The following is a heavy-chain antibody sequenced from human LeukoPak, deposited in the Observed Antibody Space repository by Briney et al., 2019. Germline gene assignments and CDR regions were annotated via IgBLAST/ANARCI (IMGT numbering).Heavy chain of an antibody. J-gene: IGHJ5*02. CDR1: GYTFTSYG. CDR2: ISAYNCNT. Sequence: APVKVSCKASGYTFTSYGISWVRQAPGQGLEWMGWISAYNCNTNYAQKLQGRVTMTTDTSTSTAYMELRSLRSDDTAVYYCARDVGPYVQQQLVPVWFDPWGQGTLVTVSS. CDR3: ARDVGPYVQQQLVPVWFDP. D-gene: IGHD6-13*01. V-gene: IGHV1-18*04.